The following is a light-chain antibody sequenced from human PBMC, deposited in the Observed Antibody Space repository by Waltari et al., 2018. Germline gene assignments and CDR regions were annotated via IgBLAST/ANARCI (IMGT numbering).Light chain of an antibody. CDR1: SSAVGAYTD. Sequence: QDALTQPPSASGPPGPPTPISYLGSSSAVGAYTDLSWFQQHPGKAPKLIIYDASTRPSGTSDRFSGSKSGNTASLTISGLQAEDEADYYCSSYTTSRTWVFGGGTTLTVL. CDR3: SSYTTSRTWV. CDR2: DAS. J-gene: IGLJ3*02. V-gene: IGLV2-14*03.